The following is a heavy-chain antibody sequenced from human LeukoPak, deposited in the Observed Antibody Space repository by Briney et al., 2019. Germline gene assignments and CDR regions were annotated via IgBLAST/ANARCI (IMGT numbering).Heavy chain of an antibody. D-gene: IGHD3-22*01. CDR1: GYTFTSYY. CDR2: INPSGGST. V-gene: IGHV1-46*01. J-gene: IGHJ4*02. CDR3: ASGYDSSGYDVPPGY. Sequence: ASVKVSCKASGYTFTSYYMHWVRQAPGQGLEWMGIINPSGGSTSYSQKFQGRSTMTRDTSTSTVYMELSSLRSEDTAVYYCASGYDSSGYDVPPGYWGQGTLVTVSS.